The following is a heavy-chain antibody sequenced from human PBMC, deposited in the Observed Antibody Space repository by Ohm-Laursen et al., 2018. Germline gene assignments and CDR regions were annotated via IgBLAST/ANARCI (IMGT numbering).Heavy chain of an antibody. D-gene: IGHD2/OR15-2a*01. CDR3: STDHFS. V-gene: IGHV3-15*01. J-gene: IGHJ5*02. CDR1: GFPFSTYA. Sequence: GSLRLSCAASGFPFSTYAMSWVRQAPGKGLEYVGRIKSKAAGETREYAEPVKGRFTILRDDSKNTLSLQMNSLKTEDTGVYYCSTDHFSWGQGTLVTVSS. CDR2: IKSKAAGETR.